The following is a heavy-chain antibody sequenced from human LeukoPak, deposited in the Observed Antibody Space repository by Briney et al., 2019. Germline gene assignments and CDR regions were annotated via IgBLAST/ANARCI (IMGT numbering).Heavy chain of an antibody. CDR2: IYSGGST. J-gene: IGHJ4*02. D-gene: IGHD3-22*01. V-gene: IGHV3-66*01. CDR1: GFTVSSNY. CDR3: ARENYYDSSGYYSH. Sequence: AGGSLRLSCAASGFTVSSNYMSWVRQAPGKGLEWVSVIYSGGSTYYADSVKGRFTISRDNSKNTLYLQMNSLRAEDTAVYYCARENYYDSSGYYSHWGQGTLVTVSS.